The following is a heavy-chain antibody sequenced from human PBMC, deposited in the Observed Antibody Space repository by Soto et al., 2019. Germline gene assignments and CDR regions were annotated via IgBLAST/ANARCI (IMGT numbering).Heavy chain of an antibody. D-gene: IGHD4-17*01. J-gene: IGHJ5*02. V-gene: IGHV3-48*03. CDR3: ASLIATVVPFDP. CDR2: ISSSGSTI. CDR1: GFTFSSYE. Sequence: GGSLRLSCAASGFTFSSYEMNWVRQAPGKGLEWVSYISSSGSTIYYADSVKGRFTISRDNAKNSLYLQMNSLRAEDTAVYYCASLIATVVPFDPWGQGTLVTVSS.